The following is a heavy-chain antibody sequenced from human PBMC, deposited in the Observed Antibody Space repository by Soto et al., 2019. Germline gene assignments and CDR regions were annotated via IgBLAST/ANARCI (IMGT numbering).Heavy chain of an antibody. CDR2: LIPIFGSA. V-gene: IGHV1-69*01. CDR3: AGKIEIGYYHGLDV. Sequence: QVQLMQSGAEVQKPGSSVKDSCKAPGGTLSSYAINWVRQAPGQGLEWMGGLIPIFGSANFPPKFKGRVKIYEEESTSTDYMEVSSMRAEDTAVYYCAGKIEIGYYHGLDVWGQGTTDNVAS. J-gene: IGHJ6*02. CDR1: GGTLSSYA.